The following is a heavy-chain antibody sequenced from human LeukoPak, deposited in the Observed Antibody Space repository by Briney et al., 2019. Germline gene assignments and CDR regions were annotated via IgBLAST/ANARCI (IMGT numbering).Heavy chain of an antibody. CDR3: AGDSGSYGIRYYYMDV. D-gene: IGHD1-26*01. CDR1: GGTFSSYA. J-gene: IGHJ6*03. V-gene: IGHV1-69*13. CDR2: IIPIFGTA. Sequence: ASVKVSCKASGGTFSSYAISWVRQAPGQGLEWMGGIIPIFGTANYAQKFQGRVTITADESTSTAYMELSSLRSEDTAVYYCAGDSGSYGIRYYYMDVWGKGTTVTVSS.